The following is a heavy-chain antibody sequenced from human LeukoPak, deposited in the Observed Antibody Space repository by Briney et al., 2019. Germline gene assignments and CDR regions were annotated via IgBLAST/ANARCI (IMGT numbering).Heavy chain of an antibody. V-gene: IGHV3-15*01. CDR2: IKSKTDGGTT. CDR1: GFTFSNAW. Sequence: GGSLRLSCAASGFTFSNAWMSWVRQAPGKGLEWVGRIKSKTDGGTTDYAAPVKGRFTISRDDSKNALYLQMNSLKTEDTAVYYCTTPIPIAYYYDSSGYLDDAFDIWGQGTMVTVSS. CDR3: TTPIPIAYYYDSSGYLDDAFDI. J-gene: IGHJ3*02. D-gene: IGHD3-22*01.